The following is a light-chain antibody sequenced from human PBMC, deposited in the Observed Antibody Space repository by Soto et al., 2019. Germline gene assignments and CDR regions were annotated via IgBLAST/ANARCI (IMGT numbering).Light chain of an antibody. CDR3: QQYGSSGT. CDR2: GAS. Sequence: EIVLTQSPATLSLSPGERATLSCMASQSVGSTYLTWYQQKPGQAPRLLIYGASNRATGIPDRFSGSGSGTDFTLTISRLEPEDFAVYYCQQYGSSGTFGQGTKVDIK. V-gene: IGKV3-20*01. CDR1: QSVGSTY. J-gene: IGKJ1*01.